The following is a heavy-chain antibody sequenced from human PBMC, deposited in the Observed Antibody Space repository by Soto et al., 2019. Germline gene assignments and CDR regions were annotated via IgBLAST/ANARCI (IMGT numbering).Heavy chain of an antibody. CDR3: ARDARGCINTSCYRAHFYYRMDV. D-gene: IGHD2-2*01. CDR2: IRGTSSYT. Sequence: GGSLRLSCAGSGFTFSDYDMSWIRQAPGKGLEWVSYIRGTSSYTNYADSVKGRFTISRDNAKNSLYLQMNNLTAEDTAVYLCARDARGCINTSCYRAHFYYRMDVWGQGTTVTVSS. J-gene: IGHJ6*02. CDR1: GFTFSDYD. V-gene: IGHV3-11*06.